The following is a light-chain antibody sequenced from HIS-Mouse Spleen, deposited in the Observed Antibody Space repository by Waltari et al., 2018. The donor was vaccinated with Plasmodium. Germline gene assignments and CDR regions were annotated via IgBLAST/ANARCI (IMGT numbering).Light chain of an antibody. V-gene: IGKV3-11*01. J-gene: IGKJ4*01. CDR1: QSVSIY. CDR3: QQRSNWPPLT. Sequence: EIVLTQSPATLSLSPGDRATLSCRASQSVSIYLAWYPQKPGQAPRLLIYDASNMATGIPSRFSGSGSGTVFTLTISSLETEDCAVYYCQQRSNWPPLTFGGGTKVEIK. CDR2: DAS.